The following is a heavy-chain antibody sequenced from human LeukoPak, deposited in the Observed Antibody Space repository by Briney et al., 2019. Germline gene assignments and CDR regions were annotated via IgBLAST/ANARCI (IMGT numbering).Heavy chain of an antibody. D-gene: IGHD3-10*01. Sequence: GGSLRLSCAASGFTFSSYGMHWVRQAPGKGPEWVAVIWYDGSNKYYADSVKGRFTISRDNSKNTLYLQMNSLRAEDTAVYYCAKDQYVLLWFGELTEWGQGTLVTVSS. CDR2: IWYDGSNK. CDR3: AKDQYVLLWFGELTE. V-gene: IGHV3-33*06. J-gene: IGHJ4*02. CDR1: GFTFSSYG.